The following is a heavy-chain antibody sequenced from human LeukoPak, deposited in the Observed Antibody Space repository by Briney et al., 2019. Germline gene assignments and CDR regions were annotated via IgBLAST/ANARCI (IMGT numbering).Heavy chain of an antibody. CDR1: GFSFSDNY. CDR3: ARGGSTGWYSFDY. J-gene: IGHJ4*02. V-gene: IGHV3-11*05. Sequence: PGGSLRLSCAASGFSFSDNYMSWIRQAPGKGLEWVSYISNSGSYTNYPDSVKGRFTISRDNAKNSLYLRMNSLRAEDTALYYCARGGSTGWYSFDYWGQGTLVTVSS. D-gene: IGHD6-19*01. CDR2: ISNSGSYT.